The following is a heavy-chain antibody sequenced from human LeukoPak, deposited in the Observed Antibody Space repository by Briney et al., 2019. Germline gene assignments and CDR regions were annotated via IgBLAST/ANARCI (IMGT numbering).Heavy chain of an antibody. CDR1: GFTFSSYS. V-gene: IGHV3-21*04. CDR2: ISSSRSYI. D-gene: IGHD3-22*01. CDR3: AKVAWLYDSSGYYSRTPDY. J-gene: IGHJ4*02. Sequence: KAGGSLRLSCAASGFTFSSYSMNWVRQAPGKGLEWVSSISSSRSYIYYADSVKGRFTISRDNSKNTLYLQMNSLRAEDTAVYYCAKVAWLYDSSGYYSRTPDYWGQGTLVTVSS.